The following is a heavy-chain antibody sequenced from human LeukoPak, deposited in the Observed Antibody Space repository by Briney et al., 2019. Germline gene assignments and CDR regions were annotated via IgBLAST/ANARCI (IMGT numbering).Heavy chain of an antibody. Sequence: ASVNVSCKASGYTFTSYGITWVRQAPGQGLEWMGGINTYSGNTNYVQKLQGRVTMTTDTSTTTAYMELRSLRSDDTAVYYCARNSHGYSSGWLQFNFDYWGQGTQVTVSS. J-gene: IGHJ4*02. CDR3: ARNSHGYSSGWLQFNFDY. CDR2: INTYSGNT. D-gene: IGHD6-19*01. V-gene: IGHV1-18*01. CDR1: GYTFTSYG.